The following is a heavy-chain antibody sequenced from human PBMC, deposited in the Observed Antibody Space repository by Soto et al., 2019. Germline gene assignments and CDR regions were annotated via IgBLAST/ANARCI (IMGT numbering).Heavy chain of an antibody. CDR1: GGSFSGYY. CDR2: INHSGST. D-gene: IGHD6-13*01. Sequence: PSETLSLTCAVYGGSFSGYYWSWIRQPPGKGLEWIGEINHSGSTNYNPSLKSRVTISVDTSKNQFSLKLSSVTAADTAVYYCARATADAYSSSWYGQFDYWGQGTLVTVSS. V-gene: IGHV4-34*01. J-gene: IGHJ4*02. CDR3: ARATADAYSSSWYGQFDY.